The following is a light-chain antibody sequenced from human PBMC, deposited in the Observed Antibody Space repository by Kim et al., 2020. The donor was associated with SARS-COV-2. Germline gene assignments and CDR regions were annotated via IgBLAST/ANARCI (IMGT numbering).Light chain of an antibody. CDR3: SSYAGSNNLV. Sequence: GPSVTISSTGPCSDVGGYTYVSWYQQHPGKAPDLVIYEVSKRPSGVPDRFSGSESGNTASLTVSGLQAEDEADYYCSSYAGSNNLVFGGGTQLTVL. V-gene: IGLV2-8*01. CDR2: EVS. CDR1: CSDVGGYTY. J-gene: IGLJ2*01.